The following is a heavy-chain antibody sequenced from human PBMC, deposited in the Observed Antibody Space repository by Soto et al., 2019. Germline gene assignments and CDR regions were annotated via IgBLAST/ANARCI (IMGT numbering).Heavy chain of an antibody. CDR2: IYYSGST. Sequence: QVQLQESGPGLVKPSQTLSLTCTVSGGSISSGDYYWSWIRQPPGKGLEWIGYIYYSGSTYYNPSLKSRVTISVDTSKNQFSLKLSSVTAADTAVYYCARGGPAGTYYYYGMDVWGQGTTVTVSS. CDR3: ARGGPAGTYYYYGMDV. J-gene: IGHJ6*02. CDR1: GGSISSGDYY. D-gene: IGHD2-2*01. V-gene: IGHV4-30-4*01.